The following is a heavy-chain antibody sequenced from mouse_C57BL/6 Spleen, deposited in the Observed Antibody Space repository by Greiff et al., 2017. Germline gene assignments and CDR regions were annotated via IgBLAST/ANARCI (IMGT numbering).Heavy chain of an antibody. CDR3: ARLTTVVADAMDY. CDR1: GYTFTGYW. CDR2: ILPGSGST. J-gene: IGHJ4*01. Sequence: QVQLQQSGAELMKPGASVKLSCKATGYTFTGYWIEWVKQRPGHGLEWIGEILPGSGSTNYNGKFKGKATFTADTSSNTAYMQLSSLTTEDSAIYYCARLTTVVADAMDYWGQGTSVTVSS. V-gene: IGHV1-9*01. D-gene: IGHD1-1*01.